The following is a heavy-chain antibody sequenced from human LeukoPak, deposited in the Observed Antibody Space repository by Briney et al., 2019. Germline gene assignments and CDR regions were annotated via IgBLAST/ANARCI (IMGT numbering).Heavy chain of an antibody. V-gene: IGHV3-7*01. Sequence: GGSLRLSCAASGFTFSSYWMSWVRQAPGKGLEWVANIKPDGSEKYYVDSVKGRFTISRDNNKNSLFLQMTSLRAEDTAVYYCARVGGRYSPLGYWGQGTLVTVSS. CDR1: GFTFSSYW. CDR3: ARVGGRYSPLGY. CDR2: IKPDGSEK. J-gene: IGHJ4*02. D-gene: IGHD3-16*02.